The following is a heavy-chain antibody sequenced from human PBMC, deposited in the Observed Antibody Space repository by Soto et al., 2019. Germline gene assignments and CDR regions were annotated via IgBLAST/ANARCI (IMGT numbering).Heavy chain of an antibody. CDR3: AKDGVLGRFAN. Sequence: WGSLRLSCASSGFTFNSYAMSWVRQAPGKGLEWVSSISGSGGNTYYADSVKGRFTISRDNSKNTLYLQMNSLSAEDTAVYYCAKDGVLGRFANWGQGTLVTVSS. J-gene: IGHJ4*02. V-gene: IGHV3-23*01. CDR2: ISGSGGNT. CDR1: GFTFNSYA. D-gene: IGHD3-16*01.